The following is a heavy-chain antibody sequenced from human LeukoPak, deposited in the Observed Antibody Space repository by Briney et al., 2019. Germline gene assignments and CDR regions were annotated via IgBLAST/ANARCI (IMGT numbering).Heavy chain of an antibody. D-gene: IGHD3-22*01. V-gene: IGHV1-2*02. Sequence: ASVKVSCKASGYTFTGYYMHWVRQAPGQGLERMGWINPNSGGTNYAQKFQGRVTMTRDTSISTAYMELSRLRSDDTAVYYCARDGYYYDSNAAGAADYWGQGTLVTVSS. CDR2: INPNSGGT. J-gene: IGHJ4*02. CDR3: ARDGYYYDSNAAGAADY. CDR1: GYTFTGYY.